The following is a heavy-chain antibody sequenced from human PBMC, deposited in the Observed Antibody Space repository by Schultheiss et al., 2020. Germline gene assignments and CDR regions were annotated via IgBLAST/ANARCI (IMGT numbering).Heavy chain of an antibody. CDR2: IWYDGSIK. D-gene: IGHD2-21*02. CDR3: ARTANRVEDF. Sequence: GGSLRLSCAASGFTFSSYAMHWVRQAPGKGLEWVAVIWYDGSIKYYADSVKGRFTISRVNSKNTMYLQMNNLRAEDTAVYYCARTANRVEDFWGQGALVTVSS. J-gene: IGHJ4*02. V-gene: IGHV3-33*08. CDR1: GFTFSSYA.